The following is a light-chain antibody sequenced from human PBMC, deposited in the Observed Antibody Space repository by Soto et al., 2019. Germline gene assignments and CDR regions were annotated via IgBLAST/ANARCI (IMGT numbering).Light chain of an antibody. Sequence: EIVLTQSPGTLSLSPGERATLSCRASQSVSSSYLAWYQQKPGQAPRLLLYGASSRATGIPDRFSGSGSETDFTLTISRLEPEDFAVYYCQQYGSSPRTFGQGTKVEIK. CDR2: GAS. CDR3: QQYGSSPRT. CDR1: QSVSSSY. V-gene: IGKV3-20*01. J-gene: IGKJ1*01.